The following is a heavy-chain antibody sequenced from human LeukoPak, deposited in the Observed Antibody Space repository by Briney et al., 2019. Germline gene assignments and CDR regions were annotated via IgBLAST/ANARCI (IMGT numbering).Heavy chain of an antibody. D-gene: IGHD3-10*01. Sequence: SETLSLTCSVSGGSINRWFWSWIRQPAGKGLEWIGRFESSGRIIYNPSFRSRVTMAVDTSTNQFFLKLTSVTAADTAVYYCATGSGDLDHWGQGTPV. CDR2: FESSGRI. CDR3: ATGSGDLDH. J-gene: IGHJ4*02. V-gene: IGHV4-4*07. CDR1: GGSINRWF.